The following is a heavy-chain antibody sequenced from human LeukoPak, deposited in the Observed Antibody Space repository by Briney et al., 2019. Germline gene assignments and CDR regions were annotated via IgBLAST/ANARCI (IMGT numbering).Heavy chain of an antibody. J-gene: IGHJ3*02. CDR1: GISLTNAW. D-gene: IGHD3-9*01. CDR2: ITSKSDGWTP. V-gene: IGHV3-15*01. Sequence: GRTLRLSCAASGISLTNAWMSWVPGAPGKGLEWVGGITSKSDGWTPDYAAPVEGRFTISRDDSKNTLYLQMNILKAEDTAVYYCTMENDIVTEYYRGPLDIWRQETKVTVSS. CDR3: TMENDIVTEYYRGPLDI.